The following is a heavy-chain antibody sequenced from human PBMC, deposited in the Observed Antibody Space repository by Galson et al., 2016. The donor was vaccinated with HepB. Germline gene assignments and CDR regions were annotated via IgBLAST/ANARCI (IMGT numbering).Heavy chain of an antibody. D-gene: IGHD3-10*01. CDR1: GGSISSRGYY. V-gene: IGHV4-31*03. J-gene: IGHJ6*02. Sequence: TLSLTCTVSGGSISSRGYYWSWIRQHPGKGLEWIGYIYYSGNTHYNPSLKSRITISIDTSKNQLSLRLSSVTAADTAVYYCASSGQTYYFYGLAVWGPGTTVTVSS. CDR3: ASSGQTYYFYGLAV. CDR2: IYYSGNT.